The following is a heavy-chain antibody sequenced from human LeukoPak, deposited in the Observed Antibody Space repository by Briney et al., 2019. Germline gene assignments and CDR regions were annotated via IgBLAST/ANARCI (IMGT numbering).Heavy chain of an antibody. V-gene: IGHV3-7*04. D-gene: IGHD1-26*01. J-gene: IGHJ4*02. CDR2: INHDGSDK. CDR1: GFTFSTHW. Sequence: GGSLRLSCAASGFTFSTHWMSWVRQAPGRGLEWVANINHDGSDKYYVDSVKGRFTISRDNAKNSLCLQMNSLRAEDTAVYYCARDMFSGSYSGVNYWGQGILVTVSS. CDR3: ARDMFSGSYSGVNY.